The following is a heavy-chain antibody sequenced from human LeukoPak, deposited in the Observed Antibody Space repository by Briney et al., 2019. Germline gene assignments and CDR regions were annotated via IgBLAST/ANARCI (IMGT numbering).Heavy chain of an antibody. CDR3: ARESPVGAQGGHFDY. CDR2: IYSGGST. Sequence: GGSLRLSCAASGFTVSSNYTSWVRQAPGKGLEWVSVIYSGGSTYYADSVKGRFTISRDNSKNTLYLQMNSLRAEDTAVYYCARESPVGAQGGHFDYWGQGTLVTVSS. V-gene: IGHV3-53*01. CDR1: GFTVSSNY. J-gene: IGHJ4*02. D-gene: IGHD1-26*01.